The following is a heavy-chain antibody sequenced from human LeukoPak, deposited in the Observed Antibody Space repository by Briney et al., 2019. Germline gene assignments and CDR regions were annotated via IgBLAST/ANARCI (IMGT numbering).Heavy chain of an antibody. CDR2: INHGGGT. D-gene: IGHD3-16*01. CDR3: ARHYGP. J-gene: IGHJ5*02. Sequence: PSETLSLTCAVYGGSFSGYFWSWIRQPPGKGLEWIGEINHGGGTNYKPSLKSRVTISVDTSKNQFSLKLNSVTAADTVVYYCARHYGPWGQGTLVTVSS. CDR1: GGSFSGYF. V-gene: IGHV4-34*01.